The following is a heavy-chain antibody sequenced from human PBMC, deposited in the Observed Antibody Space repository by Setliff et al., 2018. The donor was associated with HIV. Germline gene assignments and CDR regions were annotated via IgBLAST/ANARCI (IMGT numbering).Heavy chain of an antibody. J-gene: IGHJ4*02. CDR1: NVAISNNSYY. CDR3: ARQPLYFGEPYYFDY. Sequence: SETLSLTCAVYNVAISNNSYYWGWIRQPPGKGLEWIGSISQSGTTYYSPSLKNRVTISVDTSRNRLSLKLGSASASDTANYYCARQPLYFGEPYYFDYWGLGTLVTVSS. CDR2: ISQSGTT. D-gene: IGHD3-10*01. V-gene: IGHV4-39*01.